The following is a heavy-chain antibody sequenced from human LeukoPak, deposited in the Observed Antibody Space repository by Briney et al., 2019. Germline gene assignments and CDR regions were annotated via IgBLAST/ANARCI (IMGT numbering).Heavy chain of an antibody. J-gene: IGHJ6*02. Sequence: LSLTCTVSGGFISSDYWSWIRQPPGKGLEWVAVIWYDGNNKYYADFVKGRFTISRDNSKNTLYLQLNSLRAEDTAVYNCARDRGSREDGMDVWGQGTTVTVSS. CDR3: ARDRGSREDGMDV. V-gene: IGHV3-33*08. CDR1: GGFISSDY. D-gene: IGHD1-26*01. CDR2: IWYDGNNK.